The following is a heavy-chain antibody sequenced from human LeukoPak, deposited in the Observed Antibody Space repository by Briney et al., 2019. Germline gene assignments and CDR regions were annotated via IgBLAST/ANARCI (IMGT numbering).Heavy chain of an antibody. CDR1: GYTFTGYY. Sequence: ASVKVSCKASGYTFTGYYMHWVRQASGQGLEWMGWINPNSGGTNYAQKFQGRVTMTRDTSISTAYMELSRLRSDDTAVYYCARPRSGYDYESWFDPWGQGTLVTVSS. V-gene: IGHV1-2*02. CDR3: ARPRSGYDYESWFDP. CDR2: INPNSGGT. J-gene: IGHJ5*02. D-gene: IGHD5-12*01.